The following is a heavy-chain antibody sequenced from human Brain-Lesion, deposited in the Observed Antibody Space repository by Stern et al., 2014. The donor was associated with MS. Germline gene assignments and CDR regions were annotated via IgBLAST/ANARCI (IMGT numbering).Heavy chain of an antibody. CDR2: FDPDDGET. Sequence: VQLLESGAEVKKPGASVKVSCKVSGYTLTDLSMHLGRQAPRKGLEGMGGFDPDDGETIYAQKFQGRVPMTEDTSTDTAYMELSSLRSEDTAVYYCATLSPGAGGNYYRHFDYWGQGTLVTVSS. D-gene: IGHD1-26*01. V-gene: IGHV1-24*01. J-gene: IGHJ4*02. CDR3: ATLSPGAGGNYYRHFDY. CDR1: GYTLTDLS.